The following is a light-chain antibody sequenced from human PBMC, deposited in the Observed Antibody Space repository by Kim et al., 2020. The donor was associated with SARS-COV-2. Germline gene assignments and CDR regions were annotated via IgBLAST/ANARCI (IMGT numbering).Light chain of an antibody. Sequence: EIVLTQSPATLSLSPGERATLSCRASQSVSSYLAWYQQKPGQAPRLLIYDASNRATGIPARFSGSGSGTDFTLTISSLEPEDFAVYYCQQRSNGPPITFGQGTRLEI. CDR2: DAS. CDR1: QSVSSY. CDR3: QQRSNGPPIT. J-gene: IGKJ5*01. V-gene: IGKV3-11*01.